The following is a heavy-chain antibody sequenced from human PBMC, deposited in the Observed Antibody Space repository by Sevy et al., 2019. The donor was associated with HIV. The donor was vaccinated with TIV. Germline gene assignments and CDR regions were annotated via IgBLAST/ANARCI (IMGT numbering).Heavy chain of an antibody. J-gene: IGHJ4*02. CDR1: GFTFSSYW. D-gene: IGHD3-16*01. CDR2: INQDGSEK. Sequence: GESLKISCAASGFTFSSYWMSWVRQAPGKGLEWVANINQDGSEKHYGDSVKGRVTISRDSSKNLLFLQVHSLRVEDTAGYYCARDSKADYNYGLEEMMAYWGQGTLVTVSS. CDR3: ARDSKADYNYGLEEMMAY. V-gene: IGHV3-7*01.